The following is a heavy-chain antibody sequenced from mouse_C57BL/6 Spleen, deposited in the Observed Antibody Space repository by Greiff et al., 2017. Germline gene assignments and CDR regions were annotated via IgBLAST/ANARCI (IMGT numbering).Heavy chain of an antibody. CDR1: GYTFTDYN. Sequence: EVQLQQSGPELVKPGASVKIPCKASGYTFTDYNMDWVKQSHGKSLEWIGDINPNNGGTIYNQKFKGKATLTVDKSSSTAYMELRSLTSEDTAVYYCARKGHYYGGGDWYFDVWGTGTTVTVSS. J-gene: IGHJ1*03. CDR2: INPNNGGT. CDR3: ARKGHYYGGGDWYFDV. D-gene: IGHD1-1*01. V-gene: IGHV1-18*01.